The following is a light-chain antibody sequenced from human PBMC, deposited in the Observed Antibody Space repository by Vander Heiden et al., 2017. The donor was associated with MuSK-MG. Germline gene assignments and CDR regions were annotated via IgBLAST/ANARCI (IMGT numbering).Light chain of an antibody. J-gene: IGLJ2*01. V-gene: IGLV2-14*03. CDR1: DSDIGALDY. CDR3: ASYSIDTTLV. CDR2: DVH. Sequence: QSALPPPSSLPRAPGHSITISCTGTDSDIGALDYVSWYQQHPGRAPKLLIFDVHSRPSGVSDRFSGSKSVNTASLTISGLQPDDEAIYYCASYSIDTTLVFGGGTEVAVL.